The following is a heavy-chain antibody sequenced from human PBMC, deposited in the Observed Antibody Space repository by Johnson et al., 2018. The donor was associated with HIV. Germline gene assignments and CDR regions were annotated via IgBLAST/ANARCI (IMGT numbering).Heavy chain of an antibody. Sequence: QVQLVESGGGVVQPGRSLRLSCAASGFTFSTYGMHWVRQAPGKGLEWVALIWYDGSNKYYADSVKGRFTVSRDNSKNTMYLEMNSLRSEDTAVYYCAKDRRQGGSNPDAFDIWGQGTKVTVSS. J-gene: IGHJ3*02. V-gene: IGHV3-33*06. CDR2: IWYDGSNK. D-gene: IGHD1-26*01. CDR1: GFTFSTYG. CDR3: AKDRRQGGSNPDAFDI.